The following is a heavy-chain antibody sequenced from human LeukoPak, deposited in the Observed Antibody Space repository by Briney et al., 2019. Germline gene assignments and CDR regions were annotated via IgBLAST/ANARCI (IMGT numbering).Heavy chain of an antibody. Sequence: SEPLSLTCAVYGGSFSGYYWSWIRQPPGKGLEWIGEIKHSGSTNYNPPLKSRGTISVDTSKNLFCLKLSSVTAADTAVYYCARGRVGVPPPRQTLHPRPYYFDYWGQGTLVTVSS. V-gene: IGHV4-34*01. J-gene: IGHJ4*02. CDR3: ARGRVGVPPPRQTLHPRPYYFDY. CDR2: IKHSGST. D-gene: IGHD3-10*01. CDR1: GGSFSGYY.